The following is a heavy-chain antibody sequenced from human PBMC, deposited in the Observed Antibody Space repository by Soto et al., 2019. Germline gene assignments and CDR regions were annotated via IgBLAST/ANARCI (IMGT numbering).Heavy chain of an antibody. CDR2: ISSSSSTI. CDR1: GFTFSSYS. D-gene: IGHD3-10*01. Sequence: EVQLVESGGGLVQPGGSLRLSCAASGFTFSSYSMNWVRQAPGKGLEWVSYISSSSSTIYYADSVKGRFTISRDNAKNSLYLQMNSLRAEDTAVYYCARAAGRYYGSGIPHWGQGTLVTVSS. J-gene: IGHJ4*02. CDR3: ARAAGRYYGSGIPH. V-gene: IGHV3-48*01.